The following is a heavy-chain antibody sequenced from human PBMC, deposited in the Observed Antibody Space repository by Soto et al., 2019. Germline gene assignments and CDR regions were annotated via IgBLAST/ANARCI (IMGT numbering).Heavy chain of an antibody. CDR2: LSGYTGDT. D-gene: IGHD2-8*02. V-gene: IGHV1-18*01. J-gene: IGHJ6*02. Sequence: ASVKVSCKASGYTLSSYGMSWVRQAPGQGLEWLGWLSGYTGDTNYAQRLQGRVTMTTDKSTSTAYMELRSLRFDDTAVYYCARCVPVVVGGDDYGMDVWGQGTTVTVSS. CDR3: ARCVPVVVGGDDYGMDV. CDR1: GYTLSSYG.